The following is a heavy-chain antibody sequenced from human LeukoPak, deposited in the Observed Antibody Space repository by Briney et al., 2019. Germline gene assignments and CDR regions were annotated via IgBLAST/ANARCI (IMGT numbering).Heavy chain of an antibody. J-gene: IGHJ4*02. Sequence: ASVKVSCKASGYTFTGYYMHWVRQAPGQGLEWMGWINPNGGGTHYAQKFQGRVTMTRDTSISTVYVELSWLRSDDTAVYYCARDMEFRGHTYGSLDYWGQGSLVTVSS. CDR2: INPNGGGT. CDR1: GYTFTGYY. V-gene: IGHV1-2*02. D-gene: IGHD5-18*01. CDR3: ARDMEFRGHTYGSLDY.